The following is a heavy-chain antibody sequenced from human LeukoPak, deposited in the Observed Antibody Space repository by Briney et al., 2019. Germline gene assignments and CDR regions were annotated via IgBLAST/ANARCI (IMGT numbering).Heavy chain of an antibody. CDR1: GFAFSSFR. CDR3: ARLDWRGY. Sequence: EGSLRLSCGASGFAFSSFRMSWVRQAPGRGLEWVSSISGNSADINNADSLKGRFTISRDNAKNSLYLQLNSLTVEDTAVYYCARLDWRGYWGQGTLVTVSS. J-gene: IGHJ4*02. V-gene: IGHV3-21*01. CDR2: ISGNSADI. D-gene: IGHD2-21*01.